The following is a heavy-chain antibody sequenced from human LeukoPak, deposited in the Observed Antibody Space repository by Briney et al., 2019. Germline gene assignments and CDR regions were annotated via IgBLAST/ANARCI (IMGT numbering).Heavy chain of an antibody. Sequence: SVKVSCKASGGTFSSYAISWVRQAPAQGLEWMGGIIPIFGPANYAQKFQGRVKITTDESTSTAYMELSSLRSEDTAVYYCARGTERGYSGYDYYYYMDVWGKGTTVTVPS. V-gene: IGHV1-69*05. CDR3: ARGTERGYSGYDYYYYMDV. J-gene: IGHJ6*03. D-gene: IGHD5-12*01. CDR1: GGTFSSYA. CDR2: IIPIFGPA.